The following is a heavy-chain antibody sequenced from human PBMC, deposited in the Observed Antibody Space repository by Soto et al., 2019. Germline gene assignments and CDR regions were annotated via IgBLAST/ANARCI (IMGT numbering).Heavy chain of an antibody. V-gene: IGHV1-18*01. CDR3: ARLRGPYYYDSSGYSVY. CDR1: GYTFTSYG. J-gene: IGHJ4*02. CDR2: ISAYNGNT. D-gene: IGHD3-22*01. Sequence: ASVKVSCKASGYTFTSYGISWVRQAPGQGLEWMGWISAYNGNTNYAQKLQGRVTMTTDTSTSTAYMELRSLRSDDTAVYYCARLRGPYYYDSSGYSVYWGQGTLVTVSS.